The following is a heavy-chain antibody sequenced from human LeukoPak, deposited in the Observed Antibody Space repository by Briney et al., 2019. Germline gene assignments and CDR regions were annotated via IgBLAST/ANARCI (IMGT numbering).Heavy chain of an antibody. CDR1: GYTFTSYG. CDR3: ARDRWLQDIVVVPAATAFDI. V-gene: IGHV1-18*01. CDR2: ISAYNGNT. D-gene: IGHD2-2*01. Sequence: GASVKVSCKASGYTFTSYGISWVRQAPGQGLEWMGWISAYNGNTNYAQKLQGRVTMTTDTSTSTAYMELRSLRSDDTAVYYCARDRWLQDIVVVPAATAFDIGGQGTMVTVSA. J-gene: IGHJ3*02.